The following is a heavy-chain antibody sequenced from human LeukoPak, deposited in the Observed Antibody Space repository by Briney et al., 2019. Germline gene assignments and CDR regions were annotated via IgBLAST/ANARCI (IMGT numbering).Heavy chain of an antibody. CDR1: GGTFSSYA. V-gene: IGHV1-69*05. CDR3: ARSVGYYYGSGSLYYYGMDV. Sequence: EASVTVSCKASGGTFSSYAISWVRQAPGQGLEWMGGIIPIYCTANYAQKFQGRVTITTDESTSTAYMELSSLRSENTAVYYCARSVGYYYGSGSLYYYGMDVWCKGTTVTVSS. D-gene: IGHD3-10*01. CDR2: IIPIYCTA. J-gene: IGHJ6*04.